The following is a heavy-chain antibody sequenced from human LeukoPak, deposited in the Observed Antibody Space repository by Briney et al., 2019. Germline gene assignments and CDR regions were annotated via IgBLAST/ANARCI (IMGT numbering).Heavy chain of an antibody. CDR2: ISYDGSNK. CDR3: ARAETFGTYYFDY. J-gene: IGHJ4*02. D-gene: IGHD2/OR15-2a*01. Sequence: GGSLRLSCAASGFTFSSYGMSWVRQAPGKGLEWVAVISYDGSNKYYADSVKGRFTISRDNSKNTLYLQMNSLRAEDTAVYYCARAETFGTYYFDYWGQGTLVTVSS. V-gene: IGHV3-30*03. CDR1: GFTFSSYG.